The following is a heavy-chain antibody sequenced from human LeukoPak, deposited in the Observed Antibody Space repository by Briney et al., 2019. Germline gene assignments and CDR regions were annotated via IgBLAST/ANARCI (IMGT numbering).Heavy chain of an antibody. J-gene: IGHJ5*02. V-gene: IGHV4-39*01. CDR2: GYYTGSN. CDR1: GGSISSTSYY. D-gene: IGHD5-24*01. CDR3: ARQLGDGYNLVYWFDP. Sequence: KPSETLSLTCTVSGGSISSTSYYWRWIRQSPGKGLEWTGSGYYTGSNKDNPSLKGRVTISEATSKNQFSLKLTSLTAEDTAVYYCARQLGDGYNLVYWFDPWGQGTLVTVSS.